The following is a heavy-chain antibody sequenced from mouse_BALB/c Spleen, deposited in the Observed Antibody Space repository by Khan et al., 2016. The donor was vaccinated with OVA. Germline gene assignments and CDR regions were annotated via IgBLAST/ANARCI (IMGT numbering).Heavy chain of an antibody. V-gene: IGHV9-3-1*01. J-gene: IGHJ4*01. Sequence: QIQLVQSGPELKKPGETVKISCKASGYTFISFGMNWVKQSPGKALKWMGWINTYTGEPTYADDFKGRFAFSLETSASTAYLQINNLNNEDTATYICARHPCFSYTLDYWGQGTSVTVSS. CDR1: GYTFISFG. CDR3: ARHPCFSYTLDY. CDR2: INTYTGEP.